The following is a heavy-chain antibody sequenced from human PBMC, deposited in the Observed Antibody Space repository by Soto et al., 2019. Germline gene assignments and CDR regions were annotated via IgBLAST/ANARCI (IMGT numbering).Heavy chain of an antibody. D-gene: IGHD3-3*01. CDR3: ARGGQDFWSGPFDY. V-gene: IGHV4-4*07. J-gene: IGHJ4*02. Sequence: SETLSLTCTLSDRSISTYFCNWIRQPAGKGLEWIGRLDNSGKTNYNPSLKSRVTMSADTSRNQFSLKLNSVTAADTAVYYCARGGQDFWSGPFDYWGQGALVTVSS. CDR1: DRSISTYF. CDR2: LDNSGKT.